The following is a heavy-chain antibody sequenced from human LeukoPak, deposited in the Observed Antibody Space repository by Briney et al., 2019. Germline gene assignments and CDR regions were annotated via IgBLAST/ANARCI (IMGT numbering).Heavy chain of an antibody. Sequence: GASVKVSCKASGYTFTSYDINWVRQATGQGREWLGWMNPNSRHTGYAQKFQGRVTMTRNTCISTAYMELSSLRSEDTAVYYCARGMSYGDPETDYWGQGTLVTVSS. V-gene: IGHV1-8*01. J-gene: IGHJ4*02. CDR1: GYTFTSYD. CDR3: ARGMSYGDPETDY. CDR2: MNPNSRHT. D-gene: IGHD4-17*01.